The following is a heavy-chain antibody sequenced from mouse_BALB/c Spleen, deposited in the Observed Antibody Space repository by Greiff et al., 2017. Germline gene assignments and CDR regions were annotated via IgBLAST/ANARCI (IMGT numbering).Heavy chain of an antibody. J-gene: IGHJ1*01. V-gene: IGHV3-8*02. CDR3: ARCNGDYGWYFDV. D-gene: IGHD2-4*01. CDR2: ISYSGST. CDR1: GDSITSGY. Sequence: DVKLQESGPSLVKPSQTLSLTCSVTGDSITSGYWNWIRKFPGNKLEYMGYISYSGSTYYNPSLKSRISITRDTSKNQYYLQLNSVTTEDTATYYCARCNGDYGWYFDVWGAGTTVTVSS.